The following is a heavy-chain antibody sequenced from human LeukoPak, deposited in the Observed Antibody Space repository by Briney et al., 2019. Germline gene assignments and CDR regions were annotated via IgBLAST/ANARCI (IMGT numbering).Heavy chain of an antibody. Sequence: GGSLRLACEASGFTFRTHSMNWVRQAPGKGLEWVSSITKSSSYVYYADSVKGRFTVSRDNANNSLFLQMNNLGVDDTGVYYCARGSGVHVWGQGTLVIVFS. CDR3: ARGSGVHV. J-gene: IGHJ4*02. D-gene: IGHD3-10*01. CDR2: ITKSSSYV. V-gene: IGHV3-21*04. CDR1: GFTFRTHS.